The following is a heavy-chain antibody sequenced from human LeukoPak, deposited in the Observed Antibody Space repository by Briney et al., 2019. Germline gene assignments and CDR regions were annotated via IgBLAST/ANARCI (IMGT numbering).Heavy chain of an antibody. J-gene: IGHJ4*02. Sequence: GGSLRLSCAASGFTFSSYWMTWVRQAPGKGPEWVANIKEDGSQKFYLDSVKGRFTISRDNAKNLLYLQMNSLRAEDTALYYCARNYFDAWGQGTLVTVSS. V-gene: IGHV3-7*01. CDR2: IKEDGSQK. CDR3: ARNYFDA. CDR1: GFTFSSYW.